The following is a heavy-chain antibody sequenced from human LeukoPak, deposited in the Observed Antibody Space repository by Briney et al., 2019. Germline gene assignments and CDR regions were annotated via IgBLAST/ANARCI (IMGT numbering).Heavy chain of an antibody. J-gene: IGHJ3*02. Sequence: GGSLRLSCAASGFTFSSYAMSWVRQAPGKGLEWVSAISSSGGSTYYADSVKGRFTISRDNSKNTLYLQMNSLRAEDTAVYYCAKGFGSGRFPFDAFDIWGQGTMVTVSS. CDR2: ISSSGGST. CDR3: AKGFGSGRFPFDAFDI. CDR1: GFTFSSYA. D-gene: IGHD3-10*01. V-gene: IGHV3-23*01.